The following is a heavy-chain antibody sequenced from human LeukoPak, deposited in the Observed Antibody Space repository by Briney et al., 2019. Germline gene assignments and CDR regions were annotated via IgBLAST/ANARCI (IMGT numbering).Heavy chain of an antibody. Sequence: SETLSLTWTVSADSISSRYCSWVRQPPGKGLEWIGYIHYSGTTNYNPSLKSRVTISVDTSKKQFSLKLKSVTAADTAVYYCANLHYVSSGSNFDYRGQGTLVTVSS. V-gene: IGHV4-59*11. D-gene: IGHD3-22*01. J-gene: IGHJ4*02. CDR2: IHYSGTT. CDR1: ADSISSRY. CDR3: ANLHYVSSGSNFDY.